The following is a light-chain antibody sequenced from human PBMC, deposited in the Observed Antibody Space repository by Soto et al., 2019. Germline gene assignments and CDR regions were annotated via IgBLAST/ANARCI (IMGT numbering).Light chain of an antibody. V-gene: IGKV3-20*01. CDR3: QQYGRSPVT. J-gene: IGKJ2*01. CDR2: AAS. Sequence: EIVLTQSPGNLSLSPGERATLSCRASQSVSSSYLAWYQQKPGQAPRLLVHAASSRATGIPDRFSGSGSGTDFTLTISRLVPEDFAVYYCQQYGRSPVTFGQGTKREIK. CDR1: QSVSSSY.